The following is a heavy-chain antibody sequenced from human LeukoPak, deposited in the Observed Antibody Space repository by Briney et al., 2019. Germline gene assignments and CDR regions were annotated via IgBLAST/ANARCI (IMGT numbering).Heavy chain of an antibody. Sequence: SETLSLTCTVSGGSISSGSYYGSWIRQPAGKGLEWIGRIYTRGSSNYNHSLKSRVTISVDTSKNQYSLKMSSVTAADTAVYYCARDLHFCSSSSCYDSKDPRYMDVWGKGTTVTVSS. CDR1: GGSISSGSYY. CDR3: ARDLHFCSSSSCYDSKDPRYMDV. J-gene: IGHJ6*03. V-gene: IGHV4-61*02. D-gene: IGHD2-2*01. CDR2: IYTRGSS.